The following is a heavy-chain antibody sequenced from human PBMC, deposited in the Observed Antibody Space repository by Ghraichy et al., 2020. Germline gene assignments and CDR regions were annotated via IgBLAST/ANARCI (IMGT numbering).Heavy chain of an antibody. CDR1: GFTFSTYA. Sequence: LSLTCAASGFTFSTYAMSWVRQAPGKGLEWVSAVSGSGGSTYYADSVKGRFTFSRDNSKNTLYLQMNSLRAEDTAVYYCAKSSGIVVATKGSLFDYWGQGTLVTVSS. CDR2: VSGSGGST. D-gene: IGHD3-22*01. V-gene: IGHV3-23*01. CDR3: AKSSGIVVATKGSLFDY. J-gene: IGHJ4*02.